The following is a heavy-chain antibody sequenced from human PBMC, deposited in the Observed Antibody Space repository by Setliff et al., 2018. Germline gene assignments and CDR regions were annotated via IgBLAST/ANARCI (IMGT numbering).Heavy chain of an antibody. CDR1: SGSIGSHY. Sequence: SETLSLTCSVSSGSIGSHYWNWMRQPPGKGLEWIGHFYSSGATDYNLSLKGRVTISLDTSKNQFSLKLTSVTAADTAVYFCARESATLGEFPLYYFDYWGQGIPVTVSS. CDR2: FYSSGAT. V-gene: IGHV4-4*08. J-gene: IGHJ4*02. D-gene: IGHD3-10*01. CDR3: ARESATLGEFPLYYFDY.